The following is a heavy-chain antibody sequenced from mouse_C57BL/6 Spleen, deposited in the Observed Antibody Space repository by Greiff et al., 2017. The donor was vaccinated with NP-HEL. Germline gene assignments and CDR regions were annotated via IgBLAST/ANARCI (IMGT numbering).Heavy chain of an antibody. D-gene: IGHD2-3*01. CDR3: ARRDDGYGDYAMDY. Sequence: QVPLKECGPGILQSSQTLSLTCSFSGFSLSTSGMGVSWIRQPSGKGLEWLAHIYWDDDKRYNPSLKSRLTISKDTSRNQVFLKITSVDTADTATYYCARRDDGYGDYAMDYWGQGTSVTVAS. J-gene: IGHJ4*01. V-gene: IGHV8-12*01. CDR2: IYWDDDK. CDR1: GFSLSTSGMG.